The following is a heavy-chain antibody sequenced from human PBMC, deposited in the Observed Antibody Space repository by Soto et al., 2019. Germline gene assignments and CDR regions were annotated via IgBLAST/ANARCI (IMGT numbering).Heavy chain of an antibody. CDR3: ARGGGHRSTSWPHYYYYGMDV. V-gene: IGHV1-69*06. CDR1: GGTFSSYA. CDR2: IIPIFGTA. Sequence: QVQLVQSGAEVKKPGSSVKVSCKASGGTFSSYAISWVRQAPGQGLEWMGGIIPIFGTANYAQKFQGRVTITADKSTSTAYMELSSLRSEDTAVYYCARGGGHRSTSWPHYYYYGMDVWGQGTTVTVSS. D-gene: IGHD2-2*01. J-gene: IGHJ6*02.